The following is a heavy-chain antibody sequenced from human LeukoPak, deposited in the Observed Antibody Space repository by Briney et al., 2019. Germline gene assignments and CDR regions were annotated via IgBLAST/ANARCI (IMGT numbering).Heavy chain of an antibody. Sequence: GASVKVSCKASGYTFTSYGISWVRQAPGQGLEWTGWISAYNGNTNYAQKLQGRVTMTTDTSTSTAYMELRSLRSDDTAVYYCARARGFGETLYYYFDYWGQGPLVTVSS. J-gene: IGHJ4*02. D-gene: IGHD3-10*01. CDR3: ARARGFGETLYYYFDY. CDR1: GYTFTSYG. CDR2: ISAYNGNT. V-gene: IGHV1-18*01.